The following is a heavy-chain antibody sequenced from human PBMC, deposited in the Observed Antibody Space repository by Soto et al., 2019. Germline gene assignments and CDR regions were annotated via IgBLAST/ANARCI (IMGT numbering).Heavy chain of an antibody. J-gene: IGHJ4*02. V-gene: IGHV3-23*01. CDR3: ANLLGYCSGGSCDESGGPAYFDD. Sequence: GGSLRLSCAASGFTFSSYAMSWVRQAPGKGLEWVSAISGSGGSTYYADSVKGRFTISRDNSKNTLYLQMNSLRAEDTAVYYCANLLGYCSGGSCDESGGPAYFDDWGQGNLVTVYS. CDR2: ISGSGGST. CDR1: GFTFSSYA. D-gene: IGHD2-15*01.